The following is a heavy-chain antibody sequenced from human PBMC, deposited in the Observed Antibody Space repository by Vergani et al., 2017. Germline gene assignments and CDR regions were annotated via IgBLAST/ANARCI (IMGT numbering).Heavy chain of an antibody. Sequence: VQLVESGGGLVQPGGSLRLSCAASGFTFSSYAISWVRQAPGQGLEWMGRIIPSLGLANYAQKCQGRVTITADKSTSTAYMELSSLRSEGTAVYYCARDLEIVVVVAALVSPNVGGKGTTVTVSS. D-gene: IGHD2-15*01. J-gene: IGHJ6*04. CDR3: ARDLEIVVVVAALVSPNV. CDR1: GFTFSSYA. V-gene: IGHV1-69*09. CDR2: IIPSLGLA.